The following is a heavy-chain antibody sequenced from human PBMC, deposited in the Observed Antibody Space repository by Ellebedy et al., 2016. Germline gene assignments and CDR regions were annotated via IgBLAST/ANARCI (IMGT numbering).Heavy chain of an antibody. CDR1: GYTFTNYG. Sequence: ASVKVSCXASGYTFTNYGVTWVRQAPGQGLEWMGWISAYNDNTNYAQKLQGRVTMTTDTSTSTAYMELRSLRSDDTAVYYCARVGWPGAAVAAYWYFDLWGRGTLVTVSS. CDR3: ARVGWPGAAVAAYWYFDL. J-gene: IGHJ2*01. D-gene: IGHD6-19*01. V-gene: IGHV1-18*01. CDR2: ISAYNDNT.